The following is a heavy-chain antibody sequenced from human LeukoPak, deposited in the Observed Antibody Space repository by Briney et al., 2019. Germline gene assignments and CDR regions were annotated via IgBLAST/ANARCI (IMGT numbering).Heavy chain of an antibody. CDR2: IIPVYSIS. D-gene: IGHD3-10*01. J-gene: IGHJ6*03. CDR3: ASGEFYRDAEYFHYYYMDV. V-gene: IGHV1-69*01. Sequence: GSSVKVSCKASGGSFNDYAVSWVRQAPGQGLEWMGGIIPVYSISSYAQNFEDRVTLTADASTSSAYMELRSVTSDDTAVYYCASGEFYRDAEYFHYYYMDVWGTGTTVTVSS. CDR1: GGSFNDYA.